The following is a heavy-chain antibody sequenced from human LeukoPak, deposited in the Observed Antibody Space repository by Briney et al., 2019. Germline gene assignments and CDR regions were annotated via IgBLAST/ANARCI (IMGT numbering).Heavy chain of an antibody. V-gene: IGHV3-30*18. J-gene: IGHJ5*02. Sequence: GGSLRLSCAASGFTFSSYGMHWVRQAPGKGLEWVAVISYDGSNKYYADSVKGRFTISRDNSKNTLYLQMNSLRAEDTAVYYCAKNKIPGYSSAPNWFDPWGQGTLVTVSS. CDR3: AKNKIPGYSSAPNWFDP. CDR1: GFTFSSYG. D-gene: IGHD5-18*01. CDR2: ISYDGSNK.